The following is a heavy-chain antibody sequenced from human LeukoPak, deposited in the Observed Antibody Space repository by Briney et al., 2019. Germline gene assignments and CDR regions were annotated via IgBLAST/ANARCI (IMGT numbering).Heavy chain of an antibody. CDR1: GFTFSDYY. CDR2: ISSSSSTI. J-gene: IGHJ6*02. Sequence: GGSLRLSCAASGFTFSDYYMNWVRQAPGKGLEWVSYISSSSSTIYYADSVKGRFTISRDNAKNSLYLQMNSLRAEDTAVYYCARVGYGSLGPYYYGMDVWGQGTTVTVSS. CDR3: ARVGYGSLGPYYYGMDV. V-gene: IGHV3-48*01. D-gene: IGHD2-2*03.